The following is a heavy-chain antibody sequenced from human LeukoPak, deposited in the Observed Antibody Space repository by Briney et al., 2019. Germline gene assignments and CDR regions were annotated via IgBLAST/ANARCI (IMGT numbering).Heavy chain of an antibody. CDR2: IYYSGST. D-gene: IGHD1-26*01. J-gene: IGHJ3*02. CDR1: GYSISSGYY. Sequence: SETLSLTCTVSGYSISSGYYWGWIRQPPGKGLEWIGYIYYSGSTNYNPSLKSRVTISVDTSKNQFSLKLSSVTAADTAVYYCARGFSGSYTVFDIWGQGTMVTVSS. CDR3: ARGFSGSYTVFDI. V-gene: IGHV4-38-2*02.